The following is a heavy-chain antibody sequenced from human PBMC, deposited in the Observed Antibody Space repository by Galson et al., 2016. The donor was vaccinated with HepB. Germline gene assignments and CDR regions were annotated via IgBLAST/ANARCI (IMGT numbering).Heavy chain of an antibody. J-gene: IGHJ6*02. CDR2: VSSDGSNK. CDR1: GFTFSTFA. Sequence: SLRLSCAASGFTFSTFAMHWVRQAPGKGPEWVAVVSSDGSNKYYADSVKGRFTISRDNSKNTLYLPMDSLRAEDTAVYYCTKVRELGYCINGVCPDYYYYGLDVWGQGTTVTVSS. CDR3: TKVRELGYCINGVCPDYYYYGLDV. D-gene: IGHD2-8*01. V-gene: IGHV3-30*04.